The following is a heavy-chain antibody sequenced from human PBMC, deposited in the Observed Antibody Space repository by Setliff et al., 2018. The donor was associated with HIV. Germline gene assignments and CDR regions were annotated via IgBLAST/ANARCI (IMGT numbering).Heavy chain of an antibody. D-gene: IGHD3-22*01. CDR3: ARGALSLTMTKLLSFFDS. J-gene: IGHJ4*02. CDR1: GGSIVSYY. Sequence: SETLSLTCIVSGGSIVSYYWSWIRQPPGKGLEWIGYIYYSGSTNYNPSLKSRVTISVVTSKSHLSLKMTSVTAADTAIYFCARGALSLTMTKLLSFFDSWGQGTQVTVSS. V-gene: IGHV4-59*12. CDR2: IYYSGST.